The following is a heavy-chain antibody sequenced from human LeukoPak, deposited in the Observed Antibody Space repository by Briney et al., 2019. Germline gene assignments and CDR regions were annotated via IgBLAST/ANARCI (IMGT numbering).Heavy chain of an antibody. CDR2: INSDGSST. D-gene: IGHD6-13*01. J-gene: IGHJ4*02. Sequence: PGGSLRLSCAASGFTFSSYWMRWVRQAQGKGLVWVSRINSDGSSTSYADSVKGLFTISRDNAKNTLYLQMSSLRAEDTAVYYCARELAAAGTGIDYWGQGTLVTVSS. V-gene: IGHV3-74*01. CDR3: ARELAAAGTGIDY. CDR1: GFTFSSYW.